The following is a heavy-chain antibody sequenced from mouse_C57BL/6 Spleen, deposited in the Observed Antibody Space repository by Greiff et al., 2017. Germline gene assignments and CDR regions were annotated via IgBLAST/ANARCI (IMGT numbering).Heavy chain of an antibody. J-gene: IGHJ2*01. Sequence: EVQLQQSGPELVKPGASVKISCKASGYTFTDYYMNWVKQSHGKSLEWIGDINPNNGGTSYNQKFKGKATLTVDKSSSTAYMELRSLTSEDSAVYYCASLYYGYYFDYWGQGTTLTVSS. CDR1: GYTFTDYY. V-gene: IGHV1-26*01. CDR2: INPNNGGT. D-gene: IGHD2-1*01. CDR3: ASLYYGYYFDY.